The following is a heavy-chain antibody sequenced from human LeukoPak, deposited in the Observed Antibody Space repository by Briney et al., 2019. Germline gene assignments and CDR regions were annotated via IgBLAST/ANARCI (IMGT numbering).Heavy chain of an antibody. CDR1: GYTFTHYY. V-gene: IGHV1-69-2*01. Sequence: ASVKVSCKVSGYTFTHYYMHWVQQAPGKGLEWMGLVDPEDGETIYAEKFQGRVTITADTSTDTAYTELSSLRSEDTAVYYCATTQSSFLDYWGQGTLVTVSS. D-gene: IGHD6-19*01. J-gene: IGHJ4*02. CDR3: ATTQSSFLDY. CDR2: VDPEDGET.